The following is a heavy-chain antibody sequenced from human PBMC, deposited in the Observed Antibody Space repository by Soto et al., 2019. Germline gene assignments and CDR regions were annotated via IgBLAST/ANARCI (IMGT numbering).Heavy chain of an antibody. V-gene: IGHV3-30*18. D-gene: IGHD2-21*02. Sequence: QVQLVESGGGVVQPGRSLRLSCAASGFTFSNYGMHWARQAPGKGLEWVAVTSYDGSIRYYAGSVKGRFTISRDNSKNTLYLQISSLRTEDTAVYYCAKDRLAYCGGDCYWVDYWGQGTLLTVSS. CDR1: GFTFSNYG. CDR3: AKDRLAYCGGDCYWVDY. J-gene: IGHJ4*02. CDR2: TSYDGSIR.